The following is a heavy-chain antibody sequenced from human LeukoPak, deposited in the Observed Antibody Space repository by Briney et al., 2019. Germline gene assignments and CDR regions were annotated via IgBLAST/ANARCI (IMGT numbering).Heavy chain of an antibody. V-gene: IGHV4-61*02. Sequence: PSETLSLTCTVSGGSIYSGSYYWSWIRQPCGKGLEWIGRIYTSGSTNYNPSLKSRVTISVDTSKNQFSLKLSSVTAADTAVYYCARDRRDGYNLYYFDLWGQGTLVTVSS. CDR2: IYTSGST. D-gene: IGHD5-24*01. J-gene: IGHJ4*02. CDR1: GGSIYSGSYY. CDR3: ARDRRDGYNLYYFDL.